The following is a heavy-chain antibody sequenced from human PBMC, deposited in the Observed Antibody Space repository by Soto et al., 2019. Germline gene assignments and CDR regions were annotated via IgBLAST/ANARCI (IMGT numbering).Heavy chain of an antibody. CDR2: NSGSGGST. Sequence: LSLSCAAPGFTFRSYAMSWDRQGPGKGLAWGSANSGSGGSTYYADSVKGRLTISRDNSKNTPYRQMNSMRAEDTAVYYCGKQNNMVRGIIISPYFYYGLDLWGQGTPVTVS. J-gene: IGHJ6*02. CDR1: GFTFRSYA. CDR3: GKQNNMVRGIIISPYFYYGLDL. V-gene: IGHV3-23*01. D-gene: IGHD3-10*01.